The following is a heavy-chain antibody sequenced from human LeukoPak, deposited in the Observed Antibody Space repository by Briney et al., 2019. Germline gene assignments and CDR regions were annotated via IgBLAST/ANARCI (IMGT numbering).Heavy chain of an antibody. Sequence: GASLRLSCAASGFTFSTYAMHWVRQAPGRGLEWVSAIGTSVSSIYYADSVKGRFTISRENSKKTVHLQMNNLRGDDTAVYYCAKRAMNSGSPREFDYWGQGTLVAVSS. CDR2: IGTSVSSI. V-gene: IGHV3-23*01. CDR1: GFTFSTYA. J-gene: IGHJ4*02. CDR3: AKRAMNSGSPREFDY. D-gene: IGHD1-26*01.